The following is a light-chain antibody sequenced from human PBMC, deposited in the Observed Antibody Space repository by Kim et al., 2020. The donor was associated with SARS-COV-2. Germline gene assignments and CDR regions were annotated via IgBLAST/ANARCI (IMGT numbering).Light chain of an antibody. CDR1: SGHSSYA. Sequence: QLVLTQSPSASASLGASVKLTCTLSSGHSSYAIAWHQQQPEKGPRYLMKLNSDGRHSKGDGIPDRFSGSSTGAERYLTISSLQPEDEADYYCQTWGTSIRVFGGGTQLTVL. J-gene: IGLJ3*02. CDR2: LNSDGRH. CDR3: QTWGTSIRV. V-gene: IGLV4-69*01.